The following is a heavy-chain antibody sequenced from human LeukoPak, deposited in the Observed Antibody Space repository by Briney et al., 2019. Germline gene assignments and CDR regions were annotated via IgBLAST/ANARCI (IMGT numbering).Heavy chain of an antibody. J-gene: IGHJ5*02. CDR2: IYTSGST. D-gene: IGHD3-22*01. CDR1: GGSISSYY. Sequence: SETLSLTCTVSGGSISSYYWSWIRQPAGKGLEWIGRIYTSGSTNYNPSLKSRVTMSVDTSKNQFSLKLSSVTAADTAVYYCARHVPQTYYYDSSGIRGWFDPWGQGTLVTVSS. V-gene: IGHV4-4*07. CDR3: ARHVPQTYYYDSSGIRGWFDP.